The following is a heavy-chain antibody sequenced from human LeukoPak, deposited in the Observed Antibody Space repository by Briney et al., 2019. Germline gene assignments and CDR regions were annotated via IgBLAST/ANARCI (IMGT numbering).Heavy chain of an antibody. CDR2: IFYDGST. CDR1: GGSISSSPYY. J-gene: IGHJ4*02. CDR3: AGGNSHPDY. V-gene: IGHV4-39*07. D-gene: IGHD5-18*01. Sequence: SETLSLTCTVSGGSISSSPYYWGWIRQPPGKGLEWIGSIFYDGSTYYNPSLKSRITMSVDTSKNQFSLELTSVTAADTAVYYCAGGNSHPDYWGRGTLVTVSS.